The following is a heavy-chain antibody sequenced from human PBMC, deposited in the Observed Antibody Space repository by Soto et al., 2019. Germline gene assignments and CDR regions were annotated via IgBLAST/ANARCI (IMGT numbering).Heavy chain of an antibody. V-gene: IGHV3-23*01. D-gene: IGHD6-13*01. CDR1: GFTFSSYA. Sequence: GGSLRLSCAASGFTFSSYAVSWVRQAPGKGLEWVSAISGSGGSTYYADSVKGRFTISRDNSKNTLYLQMNSLRAEDTAVYYCAKCPYSSSWFMLWFDPWGQGTLVTVSS. CDR3: AKCPYSSSWFMLWFDP. J-gene: IGHJ5*02. CDR2: ISGSGGST.